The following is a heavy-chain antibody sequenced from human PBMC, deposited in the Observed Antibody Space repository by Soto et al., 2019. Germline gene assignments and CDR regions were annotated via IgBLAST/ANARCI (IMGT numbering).Heavy chain of an antibody. CDR1: GFTFSSYW. D-gene: IGHD2-21*01. CDR3: ARDGEGY. Sequence: EVQLVESGGGLVQPGGSLRLFCAASGFTFSSYWMHWVRQVPGKGLVWVSRINTDGSATNYADSVKGRFTVSRDNAKNTQYLQMNSLRAEDTAVYYCARDGEGYWGQGTLVTVSS. CDR2: INTDGSAT. J-gene: IGHJ4*02. V-gene: IGHV3-74*01.